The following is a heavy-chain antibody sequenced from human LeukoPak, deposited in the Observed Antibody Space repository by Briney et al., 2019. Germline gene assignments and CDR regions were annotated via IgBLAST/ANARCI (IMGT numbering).Heavy chain of an antibody. CDR2: INWNGGGT. CDR1: GFTFDDYG. CDR3: ARSGGLEILFDY. J-gene: IGHJ4*02. Sequence: PGGSLRLSCAASGFTFDDYGMSWVRQAPGKGLEWVSGINWNGGGTGYADSVKGRFTISGDNAKNSLYLQMNSLRAEDTALYYCARSGGLEILFDYWGQGTLVTVSS. V-gene: IGHV3-20*04. D-gene: IGHD2-21*01.